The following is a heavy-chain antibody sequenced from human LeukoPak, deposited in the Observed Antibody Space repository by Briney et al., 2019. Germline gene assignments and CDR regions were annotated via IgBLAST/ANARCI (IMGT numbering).Heavy chain of an antibody. CDR1: GGSISSSSYY. J-gene: IGHJ2*01. Sequence: SETLSLTCTVSGGSISSSSYYWGWIRQPPGKGLEWIGSIYYSGSTYYNPSLKSRVTISVDTSKNQFSLKLTSVTAADTAVYYCARVYYSNSSDYWYFDLWGRGTLVTVSS. D-gene: IGHD6-13*01. CDR3: ARVYYSNSSDYWYFDL. V-gene: IGHV4-39*07. CDR2: IYYSGST.